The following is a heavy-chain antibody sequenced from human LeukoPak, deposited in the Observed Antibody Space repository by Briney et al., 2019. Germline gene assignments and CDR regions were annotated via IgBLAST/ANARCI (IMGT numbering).Heavy chain of an antibody. CDR3: AAFASGYPLDY. V-gene: IGHV1-58*01. D-gene: IGHD5-18*01. J-gene: IGHJ4*02. CDR2: IVVGSGNT. CDR1: GFTFTSSG. Sequence: GTSVKVSCKASGFTFTSSGVQWVRQARGQRLEWIGWIVVGSGNTNYAQKFQERVTITRDMSTSTAYMELSSLRSEDTAVYYCAAFASGYPLDYWGQGTLVTVSS.